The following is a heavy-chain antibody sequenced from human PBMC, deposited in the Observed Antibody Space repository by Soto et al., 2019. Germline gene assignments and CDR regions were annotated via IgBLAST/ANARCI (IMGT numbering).Heavy chain of an antibody. CDR3: AKHPPWTVGPLAMAV. CDR2: IDPSDGST. J-gene: IGHJ6*02. D-gene: IGHD2-2*01. Sequence: ASVKVSGPAGGSTIRGSDWGWAPEATGQGLEWMAIIDPSDGSTTYAQKFQARVTVTRETSTSTLYMDLSSLTSDDTAVYYCAKHPPWTVGPLAMAVSGQGTTVTVSS. CDR1: GSTIRGSD. V-gene: IGHV1-46*01.